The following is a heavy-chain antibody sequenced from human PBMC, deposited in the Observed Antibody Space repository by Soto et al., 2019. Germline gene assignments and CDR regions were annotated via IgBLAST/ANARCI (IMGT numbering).Heavy chain of an antibody. J-gene: IGHJ4*02. CDR2: INQDGSGK. CDR3: ARVPFVTSRYYFDF. CDR1: GFTFSSYW. V-gene: IGHV3-7*01. D-gene: IGHD2-2*01. Sequence: PGGSLRLSCVASGFTFSSYWMSWVRQSPEKGLEWVANINQDGSGKYHVGSVKGRFTISRDNAKNSLYLQMDSLRDEDTAVYYCARVPFVTSRYYFDFWGQGSLVTVSS.